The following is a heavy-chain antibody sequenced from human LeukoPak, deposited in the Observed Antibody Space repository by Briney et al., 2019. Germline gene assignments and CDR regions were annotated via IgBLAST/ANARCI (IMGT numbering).Heavy chain of an antibody. CDR2: ISAYNGNT. V-gene: IGHV1-18*01. J-gene: IGHJ4*02. D-gene: IGHD6-19*01. CDR1: GFTFTSYG. CDR3: ARGRIAVAGGPDY. Sequence: GGSLRLSCAASGFTFTSYGISWVRQAPGQGLEWMGWISAYNGNTNYAQKLQGRVTMATDTSTSTAYMELRSLRSDDTAVYYCARGRIAVAGGPDYWGQGTLVTVSS.